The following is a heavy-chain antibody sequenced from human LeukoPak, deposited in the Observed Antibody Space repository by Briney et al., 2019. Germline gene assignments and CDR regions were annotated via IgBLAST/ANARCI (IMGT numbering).Heavy chain of an antibody. CDR3: AKGAYDYIEMGYFDY. J-gene: IGHJ4*02. D-gene: IGHD5-12*01. CDR2: IVASSGST. Sequence: GSLRLSCAASGFSISNSAMSWVRQAPGKGLEWVSLIVASSGSTFYADSVKGRFTISRDSSKNTLYLQMNGLRAEDMAVYYCAKGAYDYIEMGYFDYWGQGTLVAVSS. V-gene: IGHV3-23*01. CDR1: GFSISNSA.